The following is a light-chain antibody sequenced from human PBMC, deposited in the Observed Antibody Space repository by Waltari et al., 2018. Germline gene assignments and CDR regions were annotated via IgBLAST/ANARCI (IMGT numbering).Light chain of an antibody. V-gene: IGKV1-5*03. J-gene: IGKJ4*01. Sequence: DIQMTQSPSTLSASVGDRVTITCRASQSISSGLAWYQQKPGKAPNLLIYKASTLQSGVPSRFSGFRSWTEFTLTISSLQPDDFATYFCQQYKSYPLTFGGGTKVEI. CDR2: KAS. CDR1: QSISSG. CDR3: QQYKSYPLT.